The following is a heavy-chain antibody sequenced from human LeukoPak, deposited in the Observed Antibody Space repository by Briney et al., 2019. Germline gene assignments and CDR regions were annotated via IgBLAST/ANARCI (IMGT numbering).Heavy chain of an antibody. CDR3: AKVSSGSYFDY. V-gene: IGHV3-23*01. J-gene: IGHJ4*02. Sequence: GGSLRLSCAASGFTFSSYSMNWVRQAPGKGLEWVSAISGSGGSTYYADSVKGRFTISRDNSKNTLYLQMNSLRAEDTAVYYCAKVSSGSYFDYWGQGTLVTVSS. D-gene: IGHD6-19*01. CDR2: ISGSGGST. CDR1: GFTFSSYS.